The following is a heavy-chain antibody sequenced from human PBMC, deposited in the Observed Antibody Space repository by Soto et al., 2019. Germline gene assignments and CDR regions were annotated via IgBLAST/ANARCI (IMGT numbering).Heavy chain of an antibody. D-gene: IGHD2-2*01. V-gene: IGHV4-34*01. Sequence: TLSLTCAVYGGSFSGYYWSWIRQPPGKGLEWIGEINHSGSTNYNPSLKSRVTISVDTSKNQFSLKLSSVTAADTAVYYCARLMYCSSTSCRGGRYYYYYMDVWGKGTTVTVSS. CDR2: INHSGST. CDR3: ARLMYCSSTSCRGGRYYYYYMDV. CDR1: GGSFSGYY. J-gene: IGHJ6*03.